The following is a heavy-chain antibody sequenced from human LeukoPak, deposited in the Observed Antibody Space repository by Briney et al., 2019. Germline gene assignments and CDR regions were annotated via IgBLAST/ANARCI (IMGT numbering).Heavy chain of an antibody. V-gene: IGHV3-20*04. CDR1: GFIFSDYD. CDR2: INWNGGST. CDR3: ARVDSSAGMNYYYYYMDV. J-gene: IGHJ6*03. D-gene: IGHD1-1*01. Sequence: GGSLRLSCAASGFIFSDYDMNWVRQAPGEGLEWVSGINWNGGSTGYADSVKGRFTISRDNAKNSLYLQMNSLRAEDTALYYCARVDSSAGMNYYYYYMDVWGKGTTVTVSS.